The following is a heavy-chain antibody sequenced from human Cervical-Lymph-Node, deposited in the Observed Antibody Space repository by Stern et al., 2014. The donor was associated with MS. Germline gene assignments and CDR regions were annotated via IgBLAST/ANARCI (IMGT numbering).Heavy chain of an antibody. V-gene: IGHV4-59*01. J-gene: IGHJ5*02. CDR2: IYYRGNT. Sequence: QEQLQESGPGLLRPSETLSLTCTVSGASITSYYWSWIRQPPGKGLEWIGYIYYRGNTNYNASLKGRVAISIGTSKTQFSLRLSSVTAADTAVYYCARATDLWGQGTLVTVSS. CDR3: ARATDL. CDR1: GASITSYY.